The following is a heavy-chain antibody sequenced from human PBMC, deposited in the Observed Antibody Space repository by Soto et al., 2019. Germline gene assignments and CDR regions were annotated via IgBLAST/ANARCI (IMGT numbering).Heavy chain of an antibody. CDR1: GGTFSSYA. CDR3: ARALVDTAMATPYYYGMDV. Sequence: ASVKVSCKASGGTFSSYAISWVRQAPGQGLEWMGGIIPIFGTANYAQKFQGRVTITADESTSTAYMELSSLRSEDTAVYYCARALVDTAMATPYYYGMDVWGQGTTVTVS. J-gene: IGHJ6*02. CDR2: IIPIFGTA. D-gene: IGHD5-18*01. V-gene: IGHV1-69*13.